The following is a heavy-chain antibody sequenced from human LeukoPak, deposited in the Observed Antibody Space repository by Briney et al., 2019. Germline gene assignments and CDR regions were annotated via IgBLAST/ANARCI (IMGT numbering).Heavy chain of an antibody. CDR2: IKSKTDGGTT. V-gene: IGHV3-15*01. D-gene: IGHD5-18*01. CDR1: GFTFSNAW. J-gene: IGHJ3*02. CDR3: TTDVDTAMVSYAFDI. Sequence: GGSLRLSCAASGFTFSNAWMSRVRQAPGKGLEWVGRIKSKTDGGTTDYAAPVKGRFTISRDDSKNTLYLQMNSLKTEDTAVYYCTTDVDTAMVSYAFDIWGQGTMVTVS.